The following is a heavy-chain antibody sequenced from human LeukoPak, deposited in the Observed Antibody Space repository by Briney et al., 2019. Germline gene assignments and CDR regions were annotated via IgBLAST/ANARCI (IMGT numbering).Heavy chain of an antibody. J-gene: IGHJ4*02. CDR1: GGTFSSYA. V-gene: IGHV1-69*13. D-gene: IGHD3-10*01. CDR3: ARGDYYYGSGSYYRLPMD. Sequence: ASVKVSCKASGGTFSSYAISWVRQAPGQGLEWMGGIIPIFGTANYAQKFQGRVTITADESTSTAYMELSSLRSEDTAVYYCARGDYYYGSGSYYRLPMDWGQGTLVTVSS. CDR2: IIPIFGTA.